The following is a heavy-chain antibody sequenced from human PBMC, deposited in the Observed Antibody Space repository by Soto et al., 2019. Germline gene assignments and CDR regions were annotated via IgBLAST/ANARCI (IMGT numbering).Heavy chain of an antibody. CDR1: GFTFRNYV. J-gene: IGHJ6*02. D-gene: IGHD3-3*01. CDR2: LSSTGGST. Sequence: EVQLLESGGGLAQPGGSLRLSCEVAGFTFRNYVMTWVRQAPGKGLEWVSSLSSTGGSTYYADSVNGRVTVSRDNSKNSLFLQMNSLRAEETAIYYCAKDQGFLEWIPQGGLDVWGPGTTVAVSS. V-gene: IGHV3-23*01. CDR3: AKDQGFLEWIPQGGLDV.